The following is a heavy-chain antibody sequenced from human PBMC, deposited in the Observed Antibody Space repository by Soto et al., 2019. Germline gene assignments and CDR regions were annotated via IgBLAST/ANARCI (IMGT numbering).Heavy chain of an antibody. Sequence: LRLSCAASGFTVSSNYMSWVRQAPGKGLEWVSVIYSGGSTYYADSVKGRFTISRDNSKNTLYLQMNSLRAGDTAVYYCAREYGSGSYYGLWGQGTLVTVSS. J-gene: IGHJ4*02. CDR1: GFTVSSNY. V-gene: IGHV3-53*01. D-gene: IGHD3-10*01. CDR2: IYSGGST. CDR3: AREYGSGSYYGL.